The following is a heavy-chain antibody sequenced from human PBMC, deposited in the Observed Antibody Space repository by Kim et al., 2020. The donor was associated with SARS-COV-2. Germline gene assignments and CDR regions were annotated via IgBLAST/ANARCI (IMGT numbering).Heavy chain of an antibody. Sequence: ASVKVSCKASGYTFTSYGISWVRQAPGQGLEWMGWISAYNGNTNYAQKLQGRVTMTTDTSTSTAYMELRSLRSDDTAVYYCARDLRVTMVRGPTPPADYWGQGTLVTVSS. CDR2: ISAYNGNT. CDR3: ARDLRVTMVRGPTPPADY. CDR1: GYTFTSYG. J-gene: IGHJ4*02. D-gene: IGHD3-10*01. V-gene: IGHV1-18*01.